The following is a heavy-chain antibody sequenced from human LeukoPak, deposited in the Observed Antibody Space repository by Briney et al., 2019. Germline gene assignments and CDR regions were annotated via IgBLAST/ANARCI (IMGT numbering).Heavy chain of an antibody. D-gene: IGHD3-3*01. CDR1: GGSLSSGSYY. Sequence: SETLSLTCTVSGGSLSSGSYYWRWLRQPAGTGLEWIGRIYTSGSTNYNPSLKSRVTISVDTSKNQFSLKLSSVTAADTAVYYCARNDFWSGYLDYWGQGTLVTVSS. CDR3: ARNDFWSGYLDY. CDR2: IYTSGST. V-gene: IGHV4-61*02. J-gene: IGHJ4*02.